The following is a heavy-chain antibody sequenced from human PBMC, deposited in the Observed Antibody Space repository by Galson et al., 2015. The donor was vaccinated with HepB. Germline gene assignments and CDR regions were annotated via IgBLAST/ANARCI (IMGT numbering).Heavy chain of an antibody. CDR1: GFTFSSYA. V-gene: IGHV3-30-3*01. Sequence: SLRLSCAASGFTFSSYAMHWVRQAPGKGLEWVAVISYDGSNKYYADSVKGRFTISRDNPKNTLYLQMNSLRAEDTAVYYCASKDTAMVAVDYWGQGTLVTVSS. D-gene: IGHD5-18*01. CDR2: ISYDGSNK. J-gene: IGHJ4*02. CDR3: ASKDTAMVAVDY.